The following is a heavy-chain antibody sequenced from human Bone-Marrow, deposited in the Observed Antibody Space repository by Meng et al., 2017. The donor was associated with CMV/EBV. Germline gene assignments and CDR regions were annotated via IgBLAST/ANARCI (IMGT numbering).Heavy chain of an antibody. J-gene: IGHJ4*02. CDR3: ATQYNSGWYLGY. Sequence: ASMKVSCKASGYIFTTYGISWVRQAPGQGLEWMGWISTYTGNTTYAQKIQGRVTMTKDTSTNTAYMDLRNLRSDDTAVYYCATQYNSGWYLGYWGQGTLVTVSS. V-gene: IGHV1-18*01. D-gene: IGHD6-19*01. CDR2: ISTYTGNT. CDR1: GYIFTTYG.